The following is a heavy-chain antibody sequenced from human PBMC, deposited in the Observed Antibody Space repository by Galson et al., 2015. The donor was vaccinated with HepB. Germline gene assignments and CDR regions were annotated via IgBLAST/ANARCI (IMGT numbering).Heavy chain of an antibody. Sequence: SVKVSCKASGYTFSNYGLSWVRQAPGQGLEWMGWIDVYHGDTKTAQKLQGRVTMTTDTSTSTAYMELRSLRSDDTAVYYCARDWGSAIWGQGTMVTVSS. J-gene: IGHJ3*02. CDR3: ARDWGSAI. V-gene: IGHV1-18*01. CDR1: GYTFSNYG. CDR2: IDVYHGDT. D-gene: IGHD7-27*01.